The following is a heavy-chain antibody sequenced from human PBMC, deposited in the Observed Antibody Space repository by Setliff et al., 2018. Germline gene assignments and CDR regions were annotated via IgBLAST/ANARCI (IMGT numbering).Heavy chain of an antibody. J-gene: IGHJ4*02. V-gene: IGHV4-34*12. CDR2: IIPGGST. CDR1: GGSFSGYY. CDR3: ARSFSRREKFLLDY. Sequence: SETLSLTCGVYGGSFSGYYWSWIRQPPGKRLEWIGEIIPGGSTNYNPSLKSRVTLSVDTSKNQFSLKVNSVTAADTAVYYCARSFSRREKFLLDYWGQGALGTVS.